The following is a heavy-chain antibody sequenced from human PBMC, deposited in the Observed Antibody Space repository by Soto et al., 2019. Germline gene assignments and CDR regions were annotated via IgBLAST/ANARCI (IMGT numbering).Heavy chain of an antibody. CDR2: IYYSGST. CDR1: GGSISSGDYY. J-gene: IGHJ6*02. D-gene: IGHD5-12*01. V-gene: IGHV4-30-4*01. CDR3: ARDLRYYKNGMDV. Sequence: SETLSLTCTVSGGSISSGDYYWSWIRQPPGKGLEWIGYIYYSGSTYYNPSLKSRVTISVDTSKNQFSLKLSSVTAADTAVYYCARDLRYYKNGMDVWGQGTTVTVSS.